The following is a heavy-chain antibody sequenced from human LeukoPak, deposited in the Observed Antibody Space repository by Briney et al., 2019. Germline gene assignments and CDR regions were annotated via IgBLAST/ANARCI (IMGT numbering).Heavy chain of an antibody. CDR3: AAGWFGELSL. CDR1: GFTFSSYA. J-gene: IGHJ3*01. CDR2: ISWNSGSI. D-gene: IGHD3-10*01. Sequence: GGSLRLSCAASGFTFSSYAMHWVRQAPGKGLEWVSGISWNSGSIGYADSVKGRFTISRDNAKNSLYLQMNSLRAEDMALYYCAAGWFGELSLWGQGTMVTVSS. V-gene: IGHV3-9*03.